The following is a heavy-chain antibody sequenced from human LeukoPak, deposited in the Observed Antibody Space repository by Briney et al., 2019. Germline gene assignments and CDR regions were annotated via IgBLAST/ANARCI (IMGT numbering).Heavy chain of an antibody. CDR2: MNPNSGHT. CDR3: ARVRDD. V-gene: IGHV1-8*02. CDR1: GYTFTGYY. Sequence: ASVKVSCKASGYTFTGYYMHWVRQAPGQGLEWMGWMNPNSGHTGYAQKFQGRVTMTRNTSISTAYMELSSLRSEDTAVYFCARVRDDWGQGTLVTVSS. J-gene: IGHJ4*02.